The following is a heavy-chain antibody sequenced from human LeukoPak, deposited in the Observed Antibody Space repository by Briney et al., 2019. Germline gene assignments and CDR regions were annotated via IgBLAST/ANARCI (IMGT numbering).Heavy chain of an antibody. Sequence: GESLNISCKGSGYSFTSYWIGWVRQMPGKGLGWIGIVYPGDSDTRYSPSFQGQVTISAHKSTSTAYLQWSSLKASDTAMYYCARQPVGEQSDYWGQGTLVTVSS. CDR3: ARQPVGEQSDY. V-gene: IGHV5-51*01. J-gene: IGHJ4*02. D-gene: IGHD3-10*01. CDR2: VYPGDSDT. CDR1: GYSFTSYW.